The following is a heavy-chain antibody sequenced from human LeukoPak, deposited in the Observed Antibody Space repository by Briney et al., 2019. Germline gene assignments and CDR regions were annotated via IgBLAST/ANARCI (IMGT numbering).Heavy chain of an antibody. CDR2: ISGSGGST. D-gene: IGHD5-18*01. CDR1: GFTFSSYA. V-gene: IGHV3-23*01. J-gene: IGHJ4*02. Sequence: GGSLRLSCAASGFTFSSYAMSWVRQAPGKGLEWFAGISGSGGSTYYAASVKGRFTISRDTYKNTLYLQINSLRAEDTDVYYCAKVENTARGYFDDWGQGTLVTVSS. CDR3: AKVENTARGYFDD.